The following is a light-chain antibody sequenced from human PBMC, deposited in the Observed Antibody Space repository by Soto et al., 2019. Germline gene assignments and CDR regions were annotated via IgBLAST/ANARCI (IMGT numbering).Light chain of an antibody. V-gene: IGKV3-11*01. CDR2: DAS. CDR3: QQRSNWPPGYT. Sequence: EIVLTQSPATLSLSPGERATLSCRASQSVSSYLAWYQQKPGQAPRLLIYDASNRAPGTPARFSGSGSGTDFTLTISSLEPEVFAVYYCQQRSNWPPGYTFGQGTKLEIK. J-gene: IGKJ2*01. CDR1: QSVSSY.